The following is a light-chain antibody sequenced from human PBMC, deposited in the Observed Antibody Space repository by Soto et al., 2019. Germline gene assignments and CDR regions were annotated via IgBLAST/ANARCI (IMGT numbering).Light chain of an antibody. CDR1: QRVSHY. V-gene: IGKV3-11*01. CDR3: QQANNWPPIT. J-gene: IGKJ5*01. CDR2: DAS. Sequence: EIVLTQSPATLSLSPGERATLSCRASQRVSHYLAWYQQRPGQAPRLLIYDASRRAPGIPSRFSGNGSGTDFTLTISSLEPEDFAVYYCQQANNWPPITFGQGTRLEIK.